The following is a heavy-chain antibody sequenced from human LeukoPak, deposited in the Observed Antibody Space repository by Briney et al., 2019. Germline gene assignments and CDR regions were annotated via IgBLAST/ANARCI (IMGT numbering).Heavy chain of an antibody. CDR2: ISYDGTTK. CDR1: GFTFSSYG. J-gene: IGHJ6*02. CDR3: AKDGRGSGSYYNSLYYYYYYGMDV. Sequence: PGGSLRLSCAASGFTFSSYGMHSVRQAPGKGLEWVAVISYDGTTKYYADSVKGRFTISRDNSKNTLYLQMNSLRAEDTAVYYCAKDGRGSGSYYNSLYYYYYYGMDVWGQGTTVTVSS. D-gene: IGHD3-10*01. V-gene: IGHV3-30*18.